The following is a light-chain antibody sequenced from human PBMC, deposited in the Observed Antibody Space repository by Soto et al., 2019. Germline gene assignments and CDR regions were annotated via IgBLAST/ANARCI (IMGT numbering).Light chain of an antibody. Sequence: EIVLTQSPGTLSLSPGERATLSCRASQSVSSSYLAWYQQKPGQAPRLLIYGASSRATGIPDSFSGSGSVTNFSLTISRLEPEDCAISYSQRYGSSPLSFGGGTKVEIK. V-gene: IGKV3-20*01. CDR3: QRYGSSPLS. J-gene: IGKJ4*01. CDR1: QSVSSSY. CDR2: GAS.